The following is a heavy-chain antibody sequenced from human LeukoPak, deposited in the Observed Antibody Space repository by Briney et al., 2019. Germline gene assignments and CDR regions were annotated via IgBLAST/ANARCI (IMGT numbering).Heavy chain of an antibody. V-gene: IGHV3-11*01. Sequence: GGSLRLSCAASGFTFSDYYMSWIRQAPGKGLEWVSYISSSGSTMYFADSVKGRFTISRDNAKNSLYLQMNSLRAEDTAVYYCARGPRRAAAGMTKDAKRYYFDYWGQGTLVTVSS. CDR2: ISSSGSTM. CDR1: GFTFSDYY. CDR3: ARGPRRAAAGMTKDAKRYYFDY. J-gene: IGHJ4*02. D-gene: IGHD6-13*01.